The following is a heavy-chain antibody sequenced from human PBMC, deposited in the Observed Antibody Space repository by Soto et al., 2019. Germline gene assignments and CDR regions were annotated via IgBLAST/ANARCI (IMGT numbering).Heavy chain of an antibody. CDR2: INHSGST. D-gene: IGHD5-12*01. CDR3: ARGLTEKNRRWNIVATTPRVLDY. J-gene: IGHJ4*02. Sequence: SETLSLTCAVYGGSFSGYYWSWIRQPPGKGLEWIGEINHSGSTNYNPSLKSRVTISVDTSKNQFSLKLSSVTAADTAVYYCARGLTEKNRRWNIVATTPRVLDYWGQGTLVTVSS. CDR1: GGSFSGYY. V-gene: IGHV4-34*01.